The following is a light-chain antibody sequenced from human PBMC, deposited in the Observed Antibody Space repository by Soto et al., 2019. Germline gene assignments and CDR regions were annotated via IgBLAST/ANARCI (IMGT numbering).Light chain of an antibody. CDR3: QKYVSVPFT. V-gene: IGKV3-20*01. CDR2: GPS. Sequence: EIVLTQSPGTLSLSPGERATLSCRASQSVSTSYLAWYQQKPGQAPRLLIYGPSRRATGIPDSFSGSGSGADFAFPISPRDPEDFAVYYGQKYVSVPFTLGGGTRGQS. J-gene: IGKJ4*01. CDR1: QSVSTSY.